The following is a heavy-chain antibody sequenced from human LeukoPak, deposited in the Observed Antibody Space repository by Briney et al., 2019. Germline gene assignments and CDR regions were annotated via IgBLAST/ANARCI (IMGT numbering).Heavy chain of an antibody. Sequence: PSETLSLTCTVSGGSITSYYRSWIRQPAGKGLEWIGRIYTRGSTNYNPSLKSRVTVSVDTSRNQFSLKLTSVTAADTAVYYCAGEGHYYDSTGYYYGGEDYWGQGTLVTVSS. CDR2: IYTRGST. CDR3: AGEGHYYDSTGYYYGGEDY. D-gene: IGHD3-22*01. J-gene: IGHJ4*02. CDR1: GGSITSYY. V-gene: IGHV4-4*07.